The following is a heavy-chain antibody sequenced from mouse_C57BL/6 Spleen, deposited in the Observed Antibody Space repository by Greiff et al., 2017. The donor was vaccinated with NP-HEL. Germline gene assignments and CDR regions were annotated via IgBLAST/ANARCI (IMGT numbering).Heavy chain of an antibody. J-gene: IGHJ1*03. CDR2: ISSGGDYS. CDR1: GFTFSSYA. CDR3: TRDYGSSYGYFDV. V-gene: IGHV5-9-1*02. D-gene: IGHD1-1*01. Sequence: EVHLVESGEGLVKPGGSLKLSCAASGFTFSSYAMSWVRQTPEKRLEWVAYISSGGDYSYYADTVKGRFTISRDNARNTLYLQMSSLKSEDTAMYYCTRDYGSSYGYFDVWGTGTTVTVSS.